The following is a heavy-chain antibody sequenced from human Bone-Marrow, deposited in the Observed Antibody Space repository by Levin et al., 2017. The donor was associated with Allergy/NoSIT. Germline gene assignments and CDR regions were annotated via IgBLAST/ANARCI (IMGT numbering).Heavy chain of an antibody. Sequence: PGESLKISCKAFGYNFISYWIVWVRQMPGKGLELMGLVFPGNSNTKYSPSFQGHVTMSVDKSINTAYLQWSSLVASDTAVYYCAKQTEYNWFDPWGQGTLVTVSS. V-gene: IGHV5-51*01. CDR2: VFPGNSNT. J-gene: IGHJ5*02. CDR1: GYNFISYW. CDR3: AKQTEYNWFDP. D-gene: IGHD1-14*01.